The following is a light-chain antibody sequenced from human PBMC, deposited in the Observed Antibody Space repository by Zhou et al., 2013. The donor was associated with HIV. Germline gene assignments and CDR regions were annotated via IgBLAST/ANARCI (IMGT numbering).Light chain of an antibody. Sequence: DIQMTQSPSSLSASVGDRVTITCQASQDISNYLNWYQQKPGKAPKLLIYDASNLETGVPSRFSGSGSGTDFTFTISSLQPEDFATYCCQQADSFPRTFGQGTKVEIK. V-gene: IGKV1-33*01. CDR2: DAS. J-gene: IGKJ1*01. CDR1: QDISNY. CDR3: QQADSFPRT.